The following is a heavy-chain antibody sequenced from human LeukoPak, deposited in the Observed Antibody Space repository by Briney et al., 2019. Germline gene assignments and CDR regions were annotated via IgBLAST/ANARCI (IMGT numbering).Heavy chain of an antibody. Sequence: PGGSLRLSCAASGFTFSDYYMSWIRQAPGKGLEWVSYISSSGSTIYYADSVKGRFTISRDNAKNSLYLQMNSLRAEDTAVYYCARPAPSLADAFDIWGQGTMVTVSS. CDR2: ISSSGSTI. V-gene: IGHV3-11*01. CDR1: GFTFSDYY. J-gene: IGHJ3*02. CDR3: ARPAPSLADAFDI.